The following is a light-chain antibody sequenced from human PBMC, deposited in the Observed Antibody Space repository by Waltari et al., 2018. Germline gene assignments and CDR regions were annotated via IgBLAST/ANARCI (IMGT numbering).Light chain of an antibody. Sequence: SYVLSPPPPVSVAPGETARITREENNIGTKSVHWYKQRPGQAPELVLYYDSDRPSGIPERFSGFNAGDTAILTISRVEAGDEADYYCQVWDSSSDHRVFGGGTKVTVL. CDR3: QVWDSSSDHRV. J-gene: IGLJ3*02. V-gene: IGLV3-21*04. CDR1: NIGTKS. CDR2: YDS.